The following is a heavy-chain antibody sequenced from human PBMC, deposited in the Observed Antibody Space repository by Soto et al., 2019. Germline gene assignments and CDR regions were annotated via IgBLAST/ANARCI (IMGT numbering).Heavy chain of an antibody. CDR3: ARDSPHYDFWSGYPLREGMDV. V-gene: IGHV1-46*01. D-gene: IGHD3-3*01. Sequence: ASVKVSCKASGYTFTSYYMHWVRQAPGQGLEWMGIINPSGGSTSYAQKFQGRVTMTRDTSMSTVYMELSSLRSEDTAVYYCARDSPHYDFWSGYPLREGMDVWGQGTTVTVSS. CDR2: INPSGGST. CDR1: GYTFTSYY. J-gene: IGHJ6*02.